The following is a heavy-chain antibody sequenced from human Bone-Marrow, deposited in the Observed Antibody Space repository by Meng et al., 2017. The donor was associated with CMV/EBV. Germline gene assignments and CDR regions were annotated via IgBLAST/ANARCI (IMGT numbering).Heavy chain of an antibody. CDR1: GFTFSSYS. CDR2: ISSSSSTI. Sequence: GESLKISCAASGFTFSSYSMNWVRQAPGKGLEWVSYISSSSSTIYYADSVKGRFTISRDNAKNPLYLQMNSLRAEDTAVYYCARDSKVAARPGLSFSWYFDLWGRGTLVTVSS. CDR3: ARDSKVAARPGLSFSWYFDL. J-gene: IGHJ2*01. D-gene: IGHD6-6*01. V-gene: IGHV3-48*04.